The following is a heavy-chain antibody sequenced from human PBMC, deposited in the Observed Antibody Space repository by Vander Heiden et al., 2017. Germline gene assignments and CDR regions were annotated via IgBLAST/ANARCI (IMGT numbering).Heavy chain of an antibody. CDR1: GGYISGRGYY. J-gene: IGHJ4*02. CDR2: INYSGST. V-gene: IGHV4-39*01. D-gene: IGHD3-22*01. Sequence: VKPSETLSLTCIVSGGYISGRGYYGGWIGQAPGKGLGWIGSINYSGSTKNSPALKSRVTISVDTSKNQFSLIQSSVTAADTAVYYCATLTYYYDSSGYYYPIYWGQGALVTVSS. CDR3: ATLTYYYDSSGYYYPIY.